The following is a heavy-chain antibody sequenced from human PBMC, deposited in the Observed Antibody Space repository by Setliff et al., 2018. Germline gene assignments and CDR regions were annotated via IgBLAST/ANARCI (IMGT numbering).Heavy chain of an antibody. CDR2: LNPSSGNT. V-gene: IGHV1-8*03. CDR3: ARAHSGSDFHDPFDI. Sequence: GASVKVSCKASGYSFTSNDINWVRQATGQGPEWMGWLNPSSGNTGYAPKFQGRVTITRSTSLSTAYVELSSLRSEDTAIYYCARAHSGSDFHDPFDIWGQGTMVTVSS. CDR1: GYSFTSND. J-gene: IGHJ3*02. D-gene: IGHD1-26*01.